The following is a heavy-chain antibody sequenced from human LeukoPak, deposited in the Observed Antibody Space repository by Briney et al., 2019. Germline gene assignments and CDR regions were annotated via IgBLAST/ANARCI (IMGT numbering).Heavy chain of an antibody. V-gene: IGHV3-23*01. CDR3: AKSSYYDSSGFYREYYFDY. J-gene: IGHJ4*02. Sequence: GGSLRLSCAASRFTYSSYAMSWVRQAPGKGLAWVSSISGSGGSTYYADSVKGRFTISRDNSKNTLYLQMNSLRAEDTAVYYCAKSSYYDSSGFYREYYFDYWGQGTLVTVSS. CDR1: RFTYSSYA. D-gene: IGHD3-22*01. CDR2: ISGSGGST.